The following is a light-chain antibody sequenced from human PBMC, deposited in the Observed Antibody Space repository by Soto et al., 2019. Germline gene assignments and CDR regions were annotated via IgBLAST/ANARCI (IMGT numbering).Light chain of an antibody. Sequence: DIQMTQSPSTLSGSVGDRVTITCRASQTISSWSAWYQQKPGKAPKLLIYKASTLKSGVPSRFSGSGSGTEFTLTISSLQPDDFAPYYCHHYNSYSGAFGQGTNVELK. V-gene: IGKV1-5*03. J-gene: IGKJ1*01. CDR2: KAS. CDR3: HHYNSYSGA. CDR1: QTISSW.